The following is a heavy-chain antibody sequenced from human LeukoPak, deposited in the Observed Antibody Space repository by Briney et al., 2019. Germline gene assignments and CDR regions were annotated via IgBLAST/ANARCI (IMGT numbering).Heavy chain of an antibody. D-gene: IGHD4-17*01. V-gene: IGHV3-64D*06. CDR1: GFAFSAYA. CDR3: VKEILVTTSPFDY. J-gene: IGHJ4*02. CDR2: INSNGYST. Sequence: GGSLRLSCSASGFAFSAYAMHWVRQAPGKGLEYIAAINSNGYSTYYIDSVRGRFTLPRDNSKNTVYLQMSSLRAGDTAVYYCVKEILVTTSPFDYWGQGTLVTVSS.